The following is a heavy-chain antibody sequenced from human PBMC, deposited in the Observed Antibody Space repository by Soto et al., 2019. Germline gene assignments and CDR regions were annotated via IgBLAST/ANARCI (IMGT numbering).Heavy chain of an antibody. D-gene: IGHD3-3*01. Sequence: ASVKVSCKASGYTFTSYGISWVRQAPGQGLEWMGWISAYNGNTNYAQKLQGRVTMTTDTSTSTAYMELRSLRSDDTAVYYCARAGLYDFWSGYYTRPQAEFDYWGQGTLVTVS. CDR2: ISAYNGNT. J-gene: IGHJ4*02. V-gene: IGHV1-18*01. CDR1: GYTFTSYG. CDR3: ARAGLYDFWSGYYTRPQAEFDY.